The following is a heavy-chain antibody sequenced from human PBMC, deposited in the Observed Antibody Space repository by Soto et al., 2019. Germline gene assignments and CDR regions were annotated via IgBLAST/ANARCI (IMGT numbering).Heavy chain of an antibody. CDR1: GYTFSDYG. Sequence: QVHLVQSGSEVKTAGAAVKVSCKASGYTFSDYGVSWVRQAPGQGLEWMGWINVYSGTTNYLPKCQGRVTMTTDTSTGTLYVELRDLSSEDTAVYYCARGRGGYLSSSGHTHNYLDYWGQGTRVTVSS. CDR3: ARGRGGYLSSSGHTHNYLDY. CDR2: INVYSGTT. D-gene: IGHD3-22*01. J-gene: IGHJ4*02. V-gene: IGHV1-18*01.